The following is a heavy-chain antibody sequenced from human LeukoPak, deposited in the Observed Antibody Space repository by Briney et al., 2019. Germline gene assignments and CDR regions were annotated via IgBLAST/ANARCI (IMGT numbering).Heavy chain of an antibody. CDR2: ISSNGGST. CDR3: ARDIGIAAAGTLDY. Sequence: PGGSLRLSCSASGFTFSSYAMHWVRQAPGKGLEYVSAISSNGGSTYYADSVKGRFTISRDNSKNTLYLQMNSLRAEDTAVYYCARDIGIAAAGTLDYWGQGTLVTVSS. D-gene: IGHD6-13*01. V-gene: IGHV3-64*04. J-gene: IGHJ4*02. CDR1: GFTFSSYA.